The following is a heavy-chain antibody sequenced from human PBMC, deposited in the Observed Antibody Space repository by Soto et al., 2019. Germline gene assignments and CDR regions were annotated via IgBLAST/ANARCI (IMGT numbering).Heavy chain of an antibody. Sequence: EMQLLESGGGLVQPGGSLRLFCAASGFTFTNYAMTWVRQAPGKGLEWVSTITPTGGTFYGDTVKGRFTISRDNSRSTVFMQMNSLRADDTAMYYCARTDKFNSQSSGWANRFDYWGQGTLVTVSS. D-gene: IGHD6-19*01. CDR2: ITPTGGT. CDR1: GFTFTNYA. J-gene: IGHJ4*02. V-gene: IGHV3-23*01. CDR3: ARTDKFNSQSSGWANRFDY.